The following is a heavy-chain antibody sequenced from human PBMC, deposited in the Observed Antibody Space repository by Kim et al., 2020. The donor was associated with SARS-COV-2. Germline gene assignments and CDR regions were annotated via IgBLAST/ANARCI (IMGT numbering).Heavy chain of an antibody. J-gene: IGHJ5*02. Sequence: GGSLRLSCAASGFTFSSYSMNWVRQAPGKGLEWVSSISSSSSYIYYADSVKGRFTISRDNAKNSLYLQMNSLRAEDTAVYYCATHLFQRWFDPWGQGTLVTVSS. CDR1: GFTFSSYS. CDR3: ATHLFQRWFDP. V-gene: IGHV3-21*01. CDR2: ISSSSSYI.